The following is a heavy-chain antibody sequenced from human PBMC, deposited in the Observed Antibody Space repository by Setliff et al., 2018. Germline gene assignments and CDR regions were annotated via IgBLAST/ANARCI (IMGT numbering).Heavy chain of an antibody. CDR2: IKSAADGGTI. CDR1: GFSFSNTK. J-gene: IGHJ4*02. D-gene: IGHD3-10*01. CDR3: TTDWSRGDSGNYLRLDY. Sequence: PGESLKISCLASGFSFSNTKMSWIRQAPGKGLEWVGRIKSAADGGTIEYAAAVNGRFTVSRDDSKNTLFLQMNSLKTEDTALYYCTTDWSRGDSGNYLRLDYWGPGTLVTLSS. V-gene: IGHV3-15*01.